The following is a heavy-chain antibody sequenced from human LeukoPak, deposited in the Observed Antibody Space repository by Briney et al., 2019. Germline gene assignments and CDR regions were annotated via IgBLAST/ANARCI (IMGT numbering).Heavy chain of an antibody. CDR1: GFTFSRFA. CDR3: ARVSGAEAATGGYFDR. V-gene: IGHV3-30*04. CDR2: ISYDRSYK. J-gene: IGHJ4*02. Sequence: GGSLRLSCAASGFTFSRFAVHWVRQAPGKGLEWVAVISYDRSYKYYADSVQGRFTISRDNSKNTLYLQMNSLSTEDTAVYYCARVSGAEAATGGYFDRWGQGTLVTVSS. D-gene: IGHD6-13*01.